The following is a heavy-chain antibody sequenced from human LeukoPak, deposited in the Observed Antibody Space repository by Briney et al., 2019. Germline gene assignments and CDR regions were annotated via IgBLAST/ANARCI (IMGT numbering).Heavy chain of an antibody. D-gene: IGHD3-22*01. J-gene: IGHJ4*02. Sequence: GGSLRLSCAASGFTFSDYYMSWIRQAPGKGLEWVSYISSSGSTIYYADSVKGRFTISRDNAKNSLYLQMNSLRAEDTAVYYCARESYRGPYYYDSSGYVDYWGQGTLVTVSS. CDR1: GFTFSDYY. V-gene: IGHV3-11*01. CDR3: ARESYRGPYYYDSSGYVDY. CDR2: ISSSGSTI.